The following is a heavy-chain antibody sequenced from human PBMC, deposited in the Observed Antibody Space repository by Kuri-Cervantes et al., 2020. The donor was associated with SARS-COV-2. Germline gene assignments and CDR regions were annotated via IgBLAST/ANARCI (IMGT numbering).Heavy chain of an antibody. D-gene: IGHD2-2*02. V-gene: IGHV1-18*01. CDR1: GYTFTSYG. J-gene: IGHJ2*01. CDR2: ISAYNGNT. CDR3: ARVCSSTSCYRGRCIVSWYFDL. Sequence: ASVKVSCKASGYTFTSYGISWVRQAPGQGLEWMGWISAYNGNTNYAQKLQGRVTMTTDTSTSTAYMELRSLRSDDTAVYYCARVCSSTSCYRGRCIVSWYFDLWGRGTLVTDSS.